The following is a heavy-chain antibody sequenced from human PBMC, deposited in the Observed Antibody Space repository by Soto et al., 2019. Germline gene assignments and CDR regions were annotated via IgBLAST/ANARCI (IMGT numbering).Heavy chain of an antibody. Sequence: SETLSLTCTVSGGSISSYYWSWIRQPPGKGLEWIGYIYYSGSTNYNPSLKSRVTISVDTSKNQFSLKLSSVTAADTAVYYCAKSKDSSGYYLGGMDVWGQGTTVTVSS. J-gene: IGHJ6*02. D-gene: IGHD3-22*01. CDR2: IYYSGST. CDR3: AKSKDSSGYYLGGMDV. V-gene: IGHV4-59*01. CDR1: GGSISSYY.